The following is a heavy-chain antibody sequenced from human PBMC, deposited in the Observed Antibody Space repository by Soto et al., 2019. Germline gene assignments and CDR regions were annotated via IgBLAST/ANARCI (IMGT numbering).Heavy chain of an antibody. CDR1: GFTFDDSA. CDR3: AKEGAAAGDKKYYFDY. V-gene: IGHV3-9*01. J-gene: IGHJ4*02. CDR2: ISWNSGSI. Sequence: QAGGSLTLSCAASGFTFDDSAMAWVRQAPGKGLEWVSGISWNSGSIGYADSVKGRFTISRDNAKNSLYLQMNSLRAEDTALYCCAKEGAAAGDKKYYFDYWGQGTLVTVSS. D-gene: IGHD6-13*01.